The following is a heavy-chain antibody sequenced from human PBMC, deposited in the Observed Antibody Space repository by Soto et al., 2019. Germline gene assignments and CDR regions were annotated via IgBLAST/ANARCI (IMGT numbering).Heavy chain of an antibody. V-gene: IGHV4-61*01. CDR1: GGSFKSGSYS. D-gene: IGHD3-3*01. CDR3: ARDFAYFDS. J-gene: IGHJ4*02. CDR2: VYHTGRT. Sequence: QVQLQESGPGLVKPSETLSLTCTVSGGSFKSGSYSWSWIRQPTGKGLEWIGYVYHTGRTSYNPTLKSLVSISMDTSKNQFSLNLDSVTAADTAVYFCARDFAYFDSWGQGTLVTVSS.